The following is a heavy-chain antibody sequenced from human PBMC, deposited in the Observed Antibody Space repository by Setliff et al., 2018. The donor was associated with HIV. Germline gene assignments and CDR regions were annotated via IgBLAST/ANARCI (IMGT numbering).Heavy chain of an antibody. V-gene: IGHV1-18*01. CDR3: ASGGGYYDSSGPVHYYYYYYMDV. D-gene: IGHD3-22*01. J-gene: IGHJ6*03. CDR1: GYTFTSYG. CDR2: ISAYNGNT. Sequence: GASVKVSCKASGYTFTSYGISWVRQAPGQGLEWMGWISAYNGNTNYAQKLQGRVTMTTDTSTSTAYMELRSLRSDDTAVYYCASGGGYYDSSGPVHYYYYYYMDVWGKGTTVTVSS.